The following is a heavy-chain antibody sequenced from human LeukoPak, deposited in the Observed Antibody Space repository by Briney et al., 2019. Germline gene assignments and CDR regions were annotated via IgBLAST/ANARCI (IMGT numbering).Heavy chain of an antibody. J-gene: IGHJ5*02. CDR3: ARDLVVPAARSYWFDP. D-gene: IGHD2-2*01. CDR1: GGSISSYY. Sequence: ASATLSLTCTVSGGSISSYYWGWIRQPAGKGREWIGRIYTSGSTNYNPSLKSRGTMSVDTSKSQCSLKLSSVTAADTAVYYCARDLVVPAARSYWFDPWGQGTLVTVSS. CDR2: IYTSGST. V-gene: IGHV4-4*07.